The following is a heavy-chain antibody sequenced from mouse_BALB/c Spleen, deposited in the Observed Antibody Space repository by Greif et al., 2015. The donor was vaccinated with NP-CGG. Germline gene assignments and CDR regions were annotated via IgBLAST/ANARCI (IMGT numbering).Heavy chain of an antibody. D-gene: IGHD2-1*01. J-gene: IGHJ2*01. CDR2: ISYSGST. CDR3: ARYGGNYLYYFDC. Sequence: VQLQQSGPSLVKPSRTLSLTCSVTGDSITSGYWNWIRKFPGNKLEYMGYISYSGSTYYNPSLKSRISITRDTSKNQYYLQLNSVTTEDTATYYCARYGGNYLYYFDCWGQGTTLTVSS. CDR1: GDSITSGY. V-gene: IGHV3-8*02.